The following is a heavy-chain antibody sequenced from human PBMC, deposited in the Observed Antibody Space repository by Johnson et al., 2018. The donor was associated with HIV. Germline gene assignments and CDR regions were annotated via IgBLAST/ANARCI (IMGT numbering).Heavy chain of an antibody. CDR3: ARDVLEVTMIVVVTPPDI. V-gene: IGHV3-20*04. Sequence: VQLMESGGGMVRPGGSLRLSCAASRFIFDDYGMSWVRQAPGKGLEWVSVLFSGGSTYYADSVKGRFTISRENAKNSLYLQMNSLRAEDTALYYCARDVLEVTMIVVVTPPDIWGQGTMVTVSS. J-gene: IGHJ3*02. CDR1: RFIFDDYG. D-gene: IGHD3-22*01. CDR2: LFSGGST.